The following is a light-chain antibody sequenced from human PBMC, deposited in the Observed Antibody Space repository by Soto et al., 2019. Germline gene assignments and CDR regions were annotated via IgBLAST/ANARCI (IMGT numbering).Light chain of an antibody. CDR3: QQRSDWPST. Sequence: EIVLTQSPATLSLSPGERATLSCRASQSVSSYLAWYQQKPGQAPRLLIYDASNRATGIPARFSGSGSGTDFTLTISSLEPDDCAVYYCQQRSDWPSTCGGGTKVQIK. J-gene: IGKJ4*01. CDR1: QSVSSY. V-gene: IGKV3-11*01. CDR2: DAS.